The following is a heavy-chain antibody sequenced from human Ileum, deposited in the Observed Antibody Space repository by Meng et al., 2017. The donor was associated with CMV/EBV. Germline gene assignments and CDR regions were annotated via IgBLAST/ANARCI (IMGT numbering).Heavy chain of an antibody. J-gene: IGHJ3*02. CDR1: GGSISSYY. V-gene: IGHV4-59*01. D-gene: IGHD7-27*01. CDR3: ARAQLGIGAFDI. Sequence: SETLSLTCTVSGGSISSYYWSWIRQPPGKGLEWIGYIYYSGSTNYNPSLKSRVTISVDTSKHQSSLKLSSVTAAATAVYYCARAQLGIGAFDIWGQGTMVTVSS. CDR2: IYYSGST.